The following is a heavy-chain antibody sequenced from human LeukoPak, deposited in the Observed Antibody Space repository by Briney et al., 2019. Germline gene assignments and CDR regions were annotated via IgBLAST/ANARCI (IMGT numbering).Heavy chain of an antibody. Sequence: SETLSLTCAVYGGSLSNYFWSWIRQPPEKGLEWIGEINHSGSTSYNPSLKSRVTISVDTSKNQFSLKLSSVTAADTAVFYCARTPPPGATAYGVVDYWGQGTLVTVSS. V-gene: IGHV4-34*01. J-gene: IGHJ4*02. CDR2: INHSGST. CDR1: GGSLSNYF. CDR3: ARTPPPGATAYGVVDY. D-gene: IGHD3-3*01.